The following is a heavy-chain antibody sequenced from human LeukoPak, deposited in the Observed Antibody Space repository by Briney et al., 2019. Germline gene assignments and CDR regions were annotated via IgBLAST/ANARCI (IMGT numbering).Heavy chain of an antibody. V-gene: IGHV3-30*04. CDR1: GLTISGDA. Sequence: PGGSLRLSCTASGLTISGDAMHWVRQAPGKGLQWVAHISFEGSYKYYADSVKGRFTISRANSKNAPYQQMNSLRTDDTALFYCARETPDALDLWGPGTLVTVSS. CDR3: ARETPDALDL. J-gene: IGHJ3*01. CDR2: ISFEGSYK.